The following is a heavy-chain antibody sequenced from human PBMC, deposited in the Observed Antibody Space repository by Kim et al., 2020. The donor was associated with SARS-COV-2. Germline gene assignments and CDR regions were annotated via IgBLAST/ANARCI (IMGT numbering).Heavy chain of an antibody. D-gene: IGHD2-15*01. CDR3: ARSFCSGGSCYYNRPFDN. Sequence: SETLSLTCKVSGGSISNYYWSWIRQSPGKGLEWIGYIYSSGNTNYNPSLERRVTITVDTSRNQFSLSLTSVTAADTAVYFCARSFCSGGSCYYNRPFDNWGLGVLVTVSP. CDR2: IYSSGNT. J-gene: IGHJ4*02. V-gene: IGHV4-4*08. CDR1: GGSISNYY.